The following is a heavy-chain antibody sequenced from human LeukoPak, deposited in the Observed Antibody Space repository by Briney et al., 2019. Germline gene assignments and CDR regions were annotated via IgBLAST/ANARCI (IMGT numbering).Heavy chain of an antibody. Sequence: PGGSLRLSCAASGFTFSSHAMHWVRQAPGKGLEWVAVISYDGRNKYHADSVTGRFTISRDNSKNTLYLQMNSLRAEDTAVYYCARDITGSWSIDYWGQGTLITVSP. J-gene: IGHJ4*02. V-gene: IGHV3-30-3*01. CDR1: GFTFSSHA. CDR3: ARDITGSWSIDY. D-gene: IGHD6-13*01. CDR2: ISYDGRNK.